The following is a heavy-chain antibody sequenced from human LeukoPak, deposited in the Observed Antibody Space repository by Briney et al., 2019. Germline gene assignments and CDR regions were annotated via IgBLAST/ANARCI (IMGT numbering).Heavy chain of an antibody. J-gene: IGHJ6*03. V-gene: IGHV3-23*01. Sequence: PGGSLRLSCAASGFTFSSYAMSWVRQAPGKGLEWVSAISGSGDSTYYADSVKGRFTISRDNSKNTLYLQMNSLRAEDTAVYYCAKGTLYYYYYYYMDVWGKGTTVTVSS. CDR1: GFTFSSYA. CDR3: AKGTLYYYYYYYMDV. CDR2: ISGSGDST.